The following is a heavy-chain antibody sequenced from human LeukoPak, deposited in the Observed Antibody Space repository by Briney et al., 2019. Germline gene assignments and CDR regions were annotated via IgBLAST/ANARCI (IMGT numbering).Heavy chain of an antibody. J-gene: IGHJ4*02. CDR3: AKTERAVNYSDSSGYYPNYYFDF. CDR1: GFTFSSYA. D-gene: IGHD3-22*01. Sequence: PGGSLRLSCAASGFTFSSYAMSWVRQAPGKGLEWVSAISGSGGSTYYADSVKGRFTISRDNSKNTLYLQMNSLRAEDTAGYYCAKTERAVNYSDSSGYYPNYYFDFWGQGTLVTVSS. V-gene: IGHV3-23*01. CDR2: ISGSGGST.